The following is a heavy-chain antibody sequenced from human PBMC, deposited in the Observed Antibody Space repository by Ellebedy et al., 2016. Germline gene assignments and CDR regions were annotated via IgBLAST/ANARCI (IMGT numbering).Heavy chain of an antibody. Sequence: GESLKISXAASGFTFSIAGMTWVRQAPGKGLEWVSTMRGDGAKTHLADSVKGRFTMSRDIPKNSVYLQMNSLSAEDTAVYFCARDRSRLFSAGEDYWGQGALVIVSS. V-gene: IGHV3-21*04. J-gene: IGHJ4*02. D-gene: IGHD3-16*01. CDR3: ARDRSRLFSAGEDY. CDR2: MRGDGAKT. CDR1: GFTFSIAG.